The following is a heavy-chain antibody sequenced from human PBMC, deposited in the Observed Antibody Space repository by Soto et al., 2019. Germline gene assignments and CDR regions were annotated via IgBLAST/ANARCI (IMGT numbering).Heavy chain of an antibody. V-gene: IGHV6-1*01. Sequence: KQSQTLSLTCAISGDSVSSNSAAWNWIRQSPSRGLEWLGRTYYRSKWYNDYAVSVKSRITINPDTSKNQFSLQLNSVTPEDTAVYYCAREILFIAPSSSWLNSPPFDPWGQGTLVTVSS. CDR1: GDSVSSNSAA. CDR3: AREILFIAPSSSWLNSPPFDP. D-gene: IGHD6-13*01. J-gene: IGHJ5*02. CDR2: TYYRSKWYN.